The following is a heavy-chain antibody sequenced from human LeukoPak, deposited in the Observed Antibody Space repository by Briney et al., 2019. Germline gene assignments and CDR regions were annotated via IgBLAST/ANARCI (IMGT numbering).Heavy chain of an antibody. V-gene: IGHV3-7*01. Sequence: GGSLRLSCVASGFTFSSYWMTWVRQAPGKGLEWVANIKTDGSRIYYVDSVKGRFTISRDNAKNSLYLQMNSLRAEDTAVYYCARVRIRFVATIALNFDYWGQGTLVTVSS. CDR3: ARVRIRFVATIALNFDY. CDR1: GFTFSSYW. D-gene: IGHD5-12*01. CDR2: IKTDGSRI. J-gene: IGHJ4*02.